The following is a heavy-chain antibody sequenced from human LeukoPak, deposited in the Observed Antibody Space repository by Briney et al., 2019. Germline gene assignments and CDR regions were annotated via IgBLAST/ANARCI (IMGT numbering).Heavy chain of an antibody. D-gene: IGHD6-19*01. J-gene: IGHJ4*02. V-gene: IGHV1-46*01. CDR2: INPSGGST. CDR1: GYTFTSYY. Sequence: ASVKVSCKASGYTFTSYYMHWVRQAPGQGLEWMGIINPSGGSTSYAQKFQGRVTMTRDTSTSTVYMELSSLRSEDTAVYYCARDPLEGSSGWYAGTIDYWGQGTLVTVSS. CDR3: ARDPLEGSSGWYAGTIDY.